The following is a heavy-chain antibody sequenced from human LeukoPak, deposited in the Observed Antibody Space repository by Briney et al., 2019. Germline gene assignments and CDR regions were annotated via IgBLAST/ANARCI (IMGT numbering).Heavy chain of an antibody. CDR3: ARGLTYYDFWSGYYNDDGYYFDY. V-gene: IGHV1-8*02. J-gene: IGHJ4*02. CDR2: MNPNSGNT. D-gene: IGHD3-3*01. Sequence: ASVKVSCKASGGTFSSYAINWVRQATGQGLEWMGWMNPNSGNTGYAQKFQGRVTMTRNTSISTAYMELSSLRSEDTAVYYCARGLTYYDFWSGYYNDDGYYFDYWGQGTLVTVSS. CDR1: GGTFSSYA.